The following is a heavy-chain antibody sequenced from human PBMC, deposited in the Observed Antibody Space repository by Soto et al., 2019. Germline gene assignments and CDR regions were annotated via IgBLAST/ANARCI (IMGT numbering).Heavy chain of an antibody. CDR1: GFTFSTYA. Sequence: GGSLRLSCAGSGFTFSTYAMSWVRQAPGKGLEWVSTISGSGGKSYYADSVKGRFTISRDNSKNTLYLQMNSLRAEDTAVYYCAKSPGMYYYDSSGYYHYDYWGQGTLVTVSS. D-gene: IGHD3-22*01. CDR3: AKSPGMYYYDSSGYYHYDY. CDR2: ISGSGGKS. J-gene: IGHJ4*02. V-gene: IGHV3-23*01.